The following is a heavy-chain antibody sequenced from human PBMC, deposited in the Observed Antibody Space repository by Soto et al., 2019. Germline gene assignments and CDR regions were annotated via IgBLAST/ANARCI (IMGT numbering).Heavy chain of an antibody. CDR3: ARDGGYCSGGSCLPYLNQYYYYGMDV. J-gene: IGHJ6*02. Sequence: QVQLVESGGGVVQPGRSLRLSCAASGFTFSSYAMHWVRQAPGKGLEWVAVISYDGSNKYYADSVKGRFTISRDNSKNTLYLQMNSLRAEDTAVYYCARDGGYCSGGSCLPYLNQYYYYGMDVWGQGTTVTVSS. CDR1: GFTFSSYA. D-gene: IGHD2-15*01. CDR2: ISYDGSNK. V-gene: IGHV3-30-3*01.